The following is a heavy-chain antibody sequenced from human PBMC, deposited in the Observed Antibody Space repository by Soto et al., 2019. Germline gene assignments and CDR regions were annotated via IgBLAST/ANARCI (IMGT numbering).Heavy chain of an antibody. D-gene: IGHD2-15*01. V-gene: IGHV1-18*01. J-gene: IGHJ6*02. CDR1: GYAFTSYC. Sequence: GAPVEASSKASGYAFTSYCISWVRHAPGQGIEWMGWISAYNGNTTYAQKLQGRVTMTTDTSTSTAYMVLRSLRSDDTAVYYCARLVAPVSDKDLYYYGMDVWRQGTTVTVSS. CDR2: ISAYNGNT. CDR3: ARLVAPVSDKDLYYYGMDV.